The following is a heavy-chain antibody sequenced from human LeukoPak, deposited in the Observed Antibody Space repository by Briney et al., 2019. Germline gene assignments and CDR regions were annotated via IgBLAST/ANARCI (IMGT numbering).Heavy chain of an antibody. Sequence: GGSLRLSCAASGFTFSNYWMPWVRQAPGKGLEWVANINQDGSKEYYMDSVKARFTISRDNAKNSLSLQMNSLRAEDTAVYYCVRDGGVSGYDLLDYWGQGTLVTVSS. CDR2: INQDGSKE. V-gene: IGHV3-7*01. J-gene: IGHJ4*02. CDR3: VRDGGVSGYDLLDY. CDR1: GFTFSNYW. D-gene: IGHD5-12*01.